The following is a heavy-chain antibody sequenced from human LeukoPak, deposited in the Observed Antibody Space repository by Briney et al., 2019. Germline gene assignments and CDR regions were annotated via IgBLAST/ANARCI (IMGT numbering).Heavy chain of an antibody. CDR2: IYYGGST. V-gene: IGHV4-39*07. CDR1: GGSISSSSYY. J-gene: IGHJ4*02. CDR3: AKMDSGSSYYDY. D-gene: IGHD1-26*01. Sequence: PSETLSLTCTVSGGSISSSSYYWGWIRQPPGKGLEWIGSIYYGGSTYYNPSLKSRVTISVDTSKNQFSLKLSSVTAADTAVYYCAKMDSGSSYYDYWGQGTLVTVSS.